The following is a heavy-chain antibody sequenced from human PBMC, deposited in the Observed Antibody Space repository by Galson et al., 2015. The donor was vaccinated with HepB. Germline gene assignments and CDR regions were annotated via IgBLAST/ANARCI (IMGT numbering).Heavy chain of an antibody. CDR2: RDDSGIT. CDR1: GDSVGSGSHY. D-gene: IGHD6-13*01. Sequence: TLSPTDSVSGDSVGSGSHYWGWSRPSAGRGLEWSGVRDDSGITNFNPSLEGRVTMSVDTSKNQFSLKLSSVTAADTAVYYCAATAHSSSRDVLRNYGMDVWGHGTTVTVS. J-gene: IGHJ6*02. CDR3: AATAHSSSRDVLRNYGMDV. V-gene: IGHV4-61*01.